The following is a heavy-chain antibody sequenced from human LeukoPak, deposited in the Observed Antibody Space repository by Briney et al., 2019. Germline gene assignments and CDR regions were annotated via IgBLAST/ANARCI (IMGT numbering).Heavy chain of an antibody. V-gene: IGHV3-30*18. Sequence: GGSLRLSCAASGFTFSNYGMHWVRQAPGKGLEWVAFISYDGSYKYYADSVKGRFTISRDNSKNTLYLQMNSLRPEDTAAYFCAKARSGTSWAFDIWGQGTMVTVS. D-gene: IGHD1-7*01. CDR1: GFTFSNYG. CDR3: AKARSGTSWAFDI. J-gene: IGHJ3*02. CDR2: ISYDGSYK.